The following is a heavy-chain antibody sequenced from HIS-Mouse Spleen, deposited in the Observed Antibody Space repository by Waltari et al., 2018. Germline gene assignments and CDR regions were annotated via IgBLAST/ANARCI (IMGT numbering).Heavy chain of an antibody. J-gene: IGHJ2*01. CDR2: IYYSGST. Sequence: QLQLQESGLRLVKPSETLSLTCTVPGGSISSRSYYWGWIRQPPGKGLEWIGSIYYSGSTYYNPSLKSRVTISVDTSKNQFSLKLSSVTAADTAVYYCAREIPYSSSWYDWYFDLWGRGTLVTVSS. CDR3: AREIPYSSSWYDWYFDL. D-gene: IGHD6-13*01. V-gene: IGHV4-39*07. CDR1: GGSISSRSYY.